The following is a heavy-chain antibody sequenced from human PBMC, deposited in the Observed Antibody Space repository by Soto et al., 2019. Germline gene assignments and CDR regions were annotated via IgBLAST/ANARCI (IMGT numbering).Heavy chain of an antibody. CDR3: ARAYYYGSVIYYYYYMDV. D-gene: IGHD3-10*01. CDR1: GFTFSSYS. Sequence: GGSLRLSCVVTGFTFSSYSMNWVRQAPGKGLEWVSHISSSSTTIYYADSVKGRFTISRDNAKNSLYLQMNSLRAEDTAVYYCARAYYYGSVIYYYYYMDVWGKGTTVTVSS. J-gene: IGHJ6*03. V-gene: IGHV3-48*04. CDR2: ISSSSTTI.